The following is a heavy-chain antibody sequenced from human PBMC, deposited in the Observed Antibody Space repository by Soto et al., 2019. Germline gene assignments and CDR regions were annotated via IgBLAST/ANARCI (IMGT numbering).Heavy chain of an antibody. CDR1: GDSVSTNSAT. J-gene: IGHJ4*03. D-gene: IGHD2-8*01. V-gene: IGHV6-1*01. Sequence: PSQTLSLTCVISGDSVSTNSATWYWIRQSPSRGLEWLGRTYYRSKWNYDYAVFVKSRITISADTSKNQFSLQLNSVTPEDTAVYELVILIRNSWLDYWCHGTLVTVS. CDR2: TYYRSKWNY. CDR3: VILIRNSWLDY.